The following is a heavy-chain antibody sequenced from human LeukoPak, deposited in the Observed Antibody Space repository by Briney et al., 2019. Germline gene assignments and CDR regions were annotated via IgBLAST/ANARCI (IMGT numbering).Heavy chain of an antibody. CDR3: AKDVVGQQWPENY. J-gene: IGHJ4*02. CDR2: ISYDGSNK. CDR1: GFTFSSYA. D-gene: IGHD6-19*01. V-gene: IGHV3-30*04. Sequence: GGSLTLSCAASGFTFSSYAMHWVRQAAGKGLEWVAVISYDGSNKYYADSVKGRFTISRDNSKNTLYLQMNSLRAEDTAVYFCAKDVVGQQWPENYWGQGTLVTVSS.